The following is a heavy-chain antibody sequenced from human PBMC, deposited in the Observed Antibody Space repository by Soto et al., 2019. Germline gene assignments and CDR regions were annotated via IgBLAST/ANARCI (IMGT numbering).Heavy chain of an antibody. V-gene: IGHV1-69*13. CDR1: GGTFSSYA. J-gene: IGHJ3*02. D-gene: IGHD3-9*01. Sequence: SVKVSCKASGGTFSSYAISWVRQAPGQGLEWMGGIIPIFGTANYAQKFQGRVTITADESTSTAYMELSSLRSEDTAVYYCARDSYYDILTGPPDAFDIWGQGKMVTVSS. CDR3: ARDSYYDILTGPPDAFDI. CDR2: IIPIFGTA.